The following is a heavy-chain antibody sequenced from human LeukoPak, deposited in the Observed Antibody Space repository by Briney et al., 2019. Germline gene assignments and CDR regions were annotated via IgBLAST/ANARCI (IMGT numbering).Heavy chain of an antibody. CDR1: GFTFTNYN. J-gene: IGHJ6*03. Sequence: GGSLRLSCAASGFTFTNYNMNWVRQAPGKGLEWVSSISGSSSYIFYADSVKGRFTISRDNAKNSLFLQMNSLRAEDTAVYYCARASGHRNYYYYIDVWGKGATVTVSS. CDR3: ARASGHRNYYYYIDV. D-gene: IGHD1-14*01. V-gene: IGHV3-21*01. CDR2: ISGSSSYI.